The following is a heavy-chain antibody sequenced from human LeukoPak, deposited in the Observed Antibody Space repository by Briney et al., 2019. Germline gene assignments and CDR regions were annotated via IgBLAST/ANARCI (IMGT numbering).Heavy chain of an antibody. CDR2: ISAYNGNT. CDR3: ARDTYSSSWPDYFDY. D-gene: IGHD6-13*01. CDR1: GYTFTRYG. V-gene: IGHV1-18*01. Sequence: ASVKVSCKASGYTFTRYGISWVRQAPGQGLEWMGWISAYNGNTNYAQKLQGRVTMTTDTSTSTAYMELRSLRSDDTAVYYCARDTYSSSWPDYFDYWGQGTLVTVSS. J-gene: IGHJ4*02.